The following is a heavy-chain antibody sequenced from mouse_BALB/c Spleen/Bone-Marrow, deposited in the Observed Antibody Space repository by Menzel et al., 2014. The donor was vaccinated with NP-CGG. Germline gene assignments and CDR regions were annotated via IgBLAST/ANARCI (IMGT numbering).Heavy chain of an antibody. J-gene: IGHJ4*01. CDR2: ISSGGSYT. V-gene: IGHV5-6-4*01. D-gene: IGHD2-3*01. CDR3: TRDLYDGYYYYAMDY. Sequence: VMLVESGGGLVKPGGSLKLSCAASGFTFXSYTMSWVRQTPEKRLEWVATISSGGSYTYYPDSVKGRFTISRDNAKNTLYLQMSSLKSEDTAMYYCTRDLYDGYYYYAMDYWGQGTSVTVSS. CDR1: GFTFXSYT.